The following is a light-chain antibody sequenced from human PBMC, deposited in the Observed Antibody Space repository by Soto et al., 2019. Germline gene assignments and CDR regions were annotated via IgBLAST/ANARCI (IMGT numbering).Light chain of an antibody. CDR2: HNN. Sequence: QSVLTQPPSASGTPGQRVTISCSGSNSNVGSNTVDWYQQLPGTAPKLLIYHNNQRPSGVPDRLSGSKSGTSASLAISGLQSEDDADYYCAAWDDSLNAVVFGGGTKLTVL. V-gene: IGLV1-44*01. J-gene: IGLJ2*01. CDR1: NSNVGSNT. CDR3: AAWDDSLNAVV.